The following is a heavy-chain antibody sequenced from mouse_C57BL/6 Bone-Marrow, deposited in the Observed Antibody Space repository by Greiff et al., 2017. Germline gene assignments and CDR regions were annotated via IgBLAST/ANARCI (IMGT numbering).Heavy chain of an antibody. J-gene: IGHJ2*01. Sequence: VHLVESGAELARPGASVKLSCKASGYTFTSYGISWVKQRTGQGLEWIGEIYPRSGNTYYNEKFKGKATLTADKSSSTAYMELRSLTSEDSAVYFCARGDYYGSSYHFDYWGQGTTLTVSS. D-gene: IGHD1-1*01. CDR3: ARGDYYGSSYHFDY. CDR1: GYTFTSYG. V-gene: IGHV1-81*01. CDR2: IYPRSGNT.